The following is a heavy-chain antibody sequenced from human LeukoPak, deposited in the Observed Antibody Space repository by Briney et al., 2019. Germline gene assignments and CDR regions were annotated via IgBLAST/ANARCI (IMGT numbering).Heavy chain of an antibody. CDR3: ARGGGGYSWYFDL. CDR2: IYYSGST. CDR1: GDSISSGGYY. Sequence: SETLSLTCTVSGDSISSGGYYWSWIRQHPGKGLEWIGYIYYSGSTYYTPSLKNRATISVATSKNQFSLRLSSVTAVDTAVYYCARGGGGYSWYFDLWGRGTLVTVSS. V-gene: IGHV4-31*03. D-gene: IGHD5-12*01. J-gene: IGHJ2*01.